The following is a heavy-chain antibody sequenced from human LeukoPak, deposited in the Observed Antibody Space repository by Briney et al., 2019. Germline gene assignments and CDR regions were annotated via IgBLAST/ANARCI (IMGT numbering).Heavy chain of an antibody. Sequence: ASVKVSCKASGYTFTGYYMHWVRQAPGQGLEWMGRINPNSGGTNYAQKFQGRVTMTRDTSISTAYMELSRLRSDDTAVYYCAGLGYCSGGSCYPPLDYYYYVDVWGKGTTVTVSS. CDR3: AGLGYCSGGSCYPPLDYYYYVDV. V-gene: IGHV1-2*02. D-gene: IGHD2-15*01. J-gene: IGHJ6*03. CDR2: INPNSGGT. CDR1: GYTFTGYY.